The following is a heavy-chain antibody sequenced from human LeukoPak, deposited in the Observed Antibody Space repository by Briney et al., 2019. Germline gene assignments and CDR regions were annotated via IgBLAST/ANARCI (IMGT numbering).Heavy chain of an antibody. J-gene: IGHJ5*02. D-gene: IGHD3-10*01. CDR3: AKDCVGTQALEP. V-gene: IGHV3-33*06. Sequence: GGSLRLSCAASGFTFSSYGMHWVRQAPGKGQEWVAVIWYDGSNKYYADSVKGRFNISRDNSKNTLYLQMNSLRAEDTAVYYCAKDCVGTQALEPWGQGTLVTVSS. CDR2: IWYDGSNK. CDR1: GFTFSSYG.